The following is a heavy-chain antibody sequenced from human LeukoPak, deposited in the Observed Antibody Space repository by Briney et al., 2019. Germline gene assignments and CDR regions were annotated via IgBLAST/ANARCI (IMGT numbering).Heavy chain of an antibody. J-gene: IGHJ4*02. Sequence: GGSLRLSCAASGFTVSSNYMSWVRQAPGKGLEWVSVIYSGGSTYYADSAKGRFTISRDNSKNTLYLQMNSLRAEDTAVYYCARDDIAAAGNIDYWGQGTLVTVSS. D-gene: IGHD6-13*01. CDR1: GFTVSSNY. CDR3: ARDDIAAAGNIDY. CDR2: IYSGGST. V-gene: IGHV3-66*02.